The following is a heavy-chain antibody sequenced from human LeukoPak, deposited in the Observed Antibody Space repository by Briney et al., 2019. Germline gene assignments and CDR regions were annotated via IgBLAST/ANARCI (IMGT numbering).Heavy chain of an antibody. D-gene: IGHD6-19*01. J-gene: IGHJ4*02. V-gene: IGHV3-30-3*01. CDR2: ISYDGSNK. CDR3: ARGRYSSGWTYFDY. CDR1: GFTFSSYA. Sequence: GGSLRHSCAASGFTFSSYAMHWVRQAPCKGLEWVAVISYDGSNKYYADSVKGRFTISRDNSKNTLYLQMNSLRAEDTAVYYCARGRYSSGWTYFDYWGQGTLVTVSS.